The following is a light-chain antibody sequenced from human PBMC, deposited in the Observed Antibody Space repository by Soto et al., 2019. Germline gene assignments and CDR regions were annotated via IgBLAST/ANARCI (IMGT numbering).Light chain of an antibody. CDR2: EVS. V-gene: IGLV2-23*02. CDR1: SSDVGSYNL. J-gene: IGLJ1*01. Sequence: QSLLTQPSSVSGSPGQSITISCTGTSSDVGSYNLVSWYQQHPGKAPKLMIYEVSKRPSGVSNRFSGSKSGNTASPTISGLQAEDEADYYCCSYAGSSTYVFGTGTKVTVL. CDR3: CSYAGSSTYV.